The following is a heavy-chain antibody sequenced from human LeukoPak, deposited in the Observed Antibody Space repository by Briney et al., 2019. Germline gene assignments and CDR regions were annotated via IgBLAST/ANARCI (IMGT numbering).Heavy chain of an antibody. CDR2: IIPILGIA. Sequence: GASVKASCKASGGTFSSYAISWVRQAPGQGLEWMGRIIPILGIANYAQKFQGRVTITADKSTSTAYMELSSLRSEDTAVYYCARDPTDPRITMVRDRTGDDAFDIWGQGTMVTVSS. CDR1: GGTFSSYA. D-gene: IGHD3-10*01. CDR3: ARDPTDPRITMVRDRTGDDAFDI. V-gene: IGHV1-69*04. J-gene: IGHJ3*02.